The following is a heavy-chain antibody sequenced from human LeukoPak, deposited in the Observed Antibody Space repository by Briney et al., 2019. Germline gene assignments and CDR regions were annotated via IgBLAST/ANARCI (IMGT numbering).Heavy chain of an antibody. CDR1: GFTFDDYA. CDR2: ISWNSGSI. D-gene: IGHD6-13*01. Sequence: GGSLRLSCAASGFTFDDYAMHWVRQAPGKGLEWVSGISWNSGSIGYADSVKGRFTISRDNAKNSLYLQMNSLRAEDTAVYYCTYFRYSSSKSQPLHYFDYWGQGTLVTVSS. CDR3: TYFRYSSSKSQPLHYFDY. V-gene: IGHV3-9*01. J-gene: IGHJ4*02.